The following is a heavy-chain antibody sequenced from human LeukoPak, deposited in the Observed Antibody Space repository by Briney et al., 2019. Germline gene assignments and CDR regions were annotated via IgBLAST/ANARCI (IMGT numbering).Heavy chain of an antibody. D-gene: IGHD6-19*01. CDR3: ARYGNGAWLAHYSFDI. CDR2: INQDGREK. Sequence: GGSLRLSCAASGFALSNYWMSWVRQAPGKGLEWVANINQDGREKYFVDSVKGRFAISRDNAMNSLYLQMNSLRAEDTAVYYCARYGNGAWLAHYSFDIWGQGTMVTVSS. CDR1: GFALSNYW. J-gene: IGHJ3*02. V-gene: IGHV3-7*01.